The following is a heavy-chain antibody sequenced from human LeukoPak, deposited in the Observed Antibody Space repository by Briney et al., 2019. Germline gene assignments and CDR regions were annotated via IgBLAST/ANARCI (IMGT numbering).Heavy chain of an antibody. Sequence: SETLSLTCTVSGGSISSSSSYWGWIRQPPGKGLEWIGSIYYSGSTYYNPSLKSRVTISVDTSKNQFSLKLSSVTAADTAVYYCARARYVNSFYAFDIWGQGTLVTVSS. CDR3: ARARYVNSFYAFDI. D-gene: IGHD3-9*01. J-gene: IGHJ3*02. CDR1: GGSISSSSSY. CDR2: IYYSGST. V-gene: IGHV4-39*01.